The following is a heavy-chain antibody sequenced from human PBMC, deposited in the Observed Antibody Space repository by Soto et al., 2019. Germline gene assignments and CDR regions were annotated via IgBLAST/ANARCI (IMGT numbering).Heavy chain of an antibody. D-gene: IGHD3-10*01. J-gene: IGHJ5*02. CDR2: IYYSGST. Sequence: QVQLQESGPGLVKPSQTLSLTCTVSGGSISSGDYYWSWIRQPPGKGLEWIGYIYYSGSTYYNPSLKSRVTISVDTSKNQFSLKLSSVTAADTAVYYCARDNRVLWFGQNNWFDPWGQGTLVTVSS. V-gene: IGHV4-30-4*01. CDR3: ARDNRVLWFGQNNWFDP. CDR1: GGSISSGDYY.